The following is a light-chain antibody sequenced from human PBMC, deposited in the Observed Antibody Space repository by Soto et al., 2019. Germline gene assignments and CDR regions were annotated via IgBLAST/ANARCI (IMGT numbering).Light chain of an antibody. Sequence: EIVMTQSPATLSVSPGERAALSCRASQSISSNLAWYQQKPGQAPRLLIFGASTRATGNPARFSGSASGTEFTLDISSLQSEDFAVYYCQHYIHWPLTFGQGTKVEIK. CDR2: GAS. J-gene: IGKJ1*01. V-gene: IGKV3-15*01. CDR3: QHYIHWPLT. CDR1: QSISSN.